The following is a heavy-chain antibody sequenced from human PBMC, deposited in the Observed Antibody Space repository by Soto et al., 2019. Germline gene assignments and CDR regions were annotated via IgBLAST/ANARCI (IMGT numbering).Heavy chain of an antibody. J-gene: IGHJ4*02. D-gene: IGHD2-2*01. CDR3: AKTAAPRGAYYFDY. CDR1: GFTFSNYA. CDR2: ISGSGSTT. Sequence: EVQLLDSEGGLVQPGGSLRLSCAASGFTFSNYAMSWVRQAPGKGLEWVSSISGSGSTTYYTDSVKGRFTISRDNSKSTLSLQMDSLRAEDTAIYYCAKTAAPRGAYYFDYWGQGTLLTVSS. V-gene: IGHV3-23*01.